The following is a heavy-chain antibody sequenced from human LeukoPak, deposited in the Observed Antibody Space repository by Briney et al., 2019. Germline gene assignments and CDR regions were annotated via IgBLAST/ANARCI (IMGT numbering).Heavy chain of an antibody. V-gene: IGHV4-61*02. Sequence: PSQTLSLTCTVSGGSISSGSYYWSWIRQPAGKGLEWIGRIYTSGSTNYNPSLKSRVTISVDTSKNQFSLKLSSVTAADTALYYCASLGYCGGDCSTNWFDPWGQGTLVTVSS. J-gene: IGHJ5*02. CDR1: GGSISSGSYY. CDR3: ASLGYCGGDCSTNWFDP. CDR2: IYTSGST. D-gene: IGHD2-21*02.